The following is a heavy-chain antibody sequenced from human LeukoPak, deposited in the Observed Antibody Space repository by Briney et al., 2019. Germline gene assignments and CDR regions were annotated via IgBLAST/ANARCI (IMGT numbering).Heavy chain of an antibody. CDR2: ISSSGSTI. CDR3: AKDQRLLPPYYDSSGYYADY. V-gene: IGHV3-11*01. Sequence: PGGSLRLSCAASGFTFSDYYMSWIRQAPGKGLEWVSYISSSGSTIYYADSVKGRFTISRDNAKNSLYLQMNSLRAEDTAVYYCAKDQRLLPPYYDSSGYYADYWGQGTLVTVSS. D-gene: IGHD3-22*01. CDR1: GFTFSDYY. J-gene: IGHJ4*02.